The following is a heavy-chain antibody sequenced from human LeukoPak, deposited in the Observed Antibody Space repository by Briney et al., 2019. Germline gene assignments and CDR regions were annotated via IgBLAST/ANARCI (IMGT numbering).Heavy chain of an antibody. CDR1: GASINNYY. D-gene: IGHD3-10*01. CDR2: INHSGST. V-gene: IGHV4-34*01. Sequence: SETLSLTCTVSGASINNYYWNWIRQPPGKGLEWIGEINHSGSTNYNPSLKSRVTISVDTSKNQFSLKLSSVTAADTAVYYCARGSWITMVRGVIITAQRLYYFDYWGQGTLVTVSS. J-gene: IGHJ4*02. CDR3: ARGSWITMVRGVIITAQRLYYFDY.